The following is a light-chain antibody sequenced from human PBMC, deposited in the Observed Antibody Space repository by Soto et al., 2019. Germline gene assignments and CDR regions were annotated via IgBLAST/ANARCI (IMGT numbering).Light chain of an antibody. CDR2: GAS. CDR3: QQYGSSPFT. CDR1: QSITSRN. Sequence: EIVLTQSPGNLSLSPGERATLSCRASQSITSRNLAWYQQKPGQAPRLLIYGASSGATGIPDRFSGSGSGTDFTLTISRLEPEDFAVYYCQQYGSSPFTFGPGTKVDIK. V-gene: IGKV3-20*01. J-gene: IGKJ3*01.